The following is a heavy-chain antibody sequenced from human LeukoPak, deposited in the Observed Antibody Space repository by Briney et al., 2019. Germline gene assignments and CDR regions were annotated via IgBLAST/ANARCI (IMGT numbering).Heavy chain of an antibody. CDR2: IYYSGST. J-gene: IGHJ4*02. Sequence: SETLSLTCTVSGGSISSSSYYWGWIRQPPGKGLEWIGSIYYSGSTYYNPSLKSRVTISVDTFKNQFSLKLSSVTAADTAVYYCATVVPAAMGVDYWGQGTLVTVSS. V-gene: IGHV4-39*07. CDR1: GGSISSSSYY. D-gene: IGHD2-2*01. CDR3: ATVVPAAMGVDY.